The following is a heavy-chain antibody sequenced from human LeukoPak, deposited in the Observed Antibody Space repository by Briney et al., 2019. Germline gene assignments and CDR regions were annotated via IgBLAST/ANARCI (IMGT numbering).Heavy chain of an antibody. J-gene: IGHJ4*02. CDR1: GFTFSDAW. CDR2: IYYSGST. CDR3: ARGVGYDILTGYYNEYYFDY. V-gene: IGHV4-38-2*01. Sequence: PGGSLRLSCAASGFTFSDAWMTWVRQPPGKRLEWIGSIYYSGSTYYNPSLKSRVTILVDTSKNQFSLKLSSVTAADTAVYYCARGVGYDILTGYYNEYYFDYWGQGTLVSVSS. D-gene: IGHD3-9*01.